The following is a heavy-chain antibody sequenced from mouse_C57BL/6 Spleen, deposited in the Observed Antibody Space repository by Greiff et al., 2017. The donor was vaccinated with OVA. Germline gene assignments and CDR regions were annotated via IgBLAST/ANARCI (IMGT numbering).Heavy chain of an antibody. V-gene: IGHV1-72*01. Sequence: QVQLQQPGAELVKPGASVKLSCKASGYTFTSYWMHWVKQRPGRGLEWIGRIDPNSGGTKYNEKFKSKATLTVDKPSSTAYMQLSSLTSEDSAVYECETLDSSGYPYYFDYWGKGTTLTVSS. J-gene: IGHJ2*01. CDR1: GYTFTSYW. CDR2: IDPNSGGT. CDR3: ETLDSSGYPYYFDY. D-gene: IGHD3-2*02.